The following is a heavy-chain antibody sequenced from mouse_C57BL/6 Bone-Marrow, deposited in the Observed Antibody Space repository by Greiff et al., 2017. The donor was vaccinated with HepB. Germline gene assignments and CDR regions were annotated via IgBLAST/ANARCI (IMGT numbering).Heavy chain of an antibody. CDR1: GFTFSTSG. CDR2: INTGGTYT. J-gene: IGHJ2*01. V-gene: IGHV5-6*01. CDR3: VRDRFDYYFDF. Sequence: EVNVVESGGDLVKPGGSLKLSCVASGFTFSTSGMSWVRQTPDKRLEWVATINTGGTYTYYPDSVKGRFTISNDTAKDTLFLQMSSLKSEDTAIYYCVRDRFDYYFDFWGQGTTLTVSS. D-gene: IGHD2-14*01.